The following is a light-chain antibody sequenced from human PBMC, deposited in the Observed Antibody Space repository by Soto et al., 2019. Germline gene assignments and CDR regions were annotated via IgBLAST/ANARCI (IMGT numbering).Light chain of an antibody. V-gene: IGLV2-14*01. Sequence: QSALTQIPSASGSPGQSVVISCTGTSSDVGGYNYVSWYQQHPGKAPKLIIYEVSNRPSGVSNRFSGSKSGNTASLTISGLQAEDEADYYCSSYTSSSTLEVFGTGTKLTVL. CDR2: EVS. J-gene: IGLJ1*01. CDR1: SSDVGGYNY. CDR3: SSYTSSSTLEV.